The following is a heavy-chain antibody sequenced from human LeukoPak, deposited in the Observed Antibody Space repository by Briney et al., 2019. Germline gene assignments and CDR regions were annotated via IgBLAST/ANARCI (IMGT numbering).Heavy chain of an antibody. J-gene: IGHJ4*02. D-gene: IGHD6-13*01. CDR1: GGSISSYY. CDR3: ARAAQLVQYYFDY. Sequence: SETLSLTCTVSGGSISSYYWSWIRQPPGKGLEWIAYISDIGSINYNPSLRSRVTISLDTSKNQFSLKLSSVTAADTAAYYCARAAQLVQYYFDYWGQGTLVTVSS. V-gene: IGHV4-59*08. CDR2: ISDIGSI.